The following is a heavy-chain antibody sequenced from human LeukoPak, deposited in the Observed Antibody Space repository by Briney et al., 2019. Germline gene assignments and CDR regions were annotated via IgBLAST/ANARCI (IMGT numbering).Heavy chain of an antibody. J-gene: IGHJ4*02. Sequence: GGSMRLSCAASGFTFNGYTMHWVRQAPGKGLEWVSLISWDGVSTYYADSVKGRFTISRDNSKKSLYLQMNGLRHEDSAFYYCAASDGEQQLALWGQGTLVTVSS. CDR1: GFTFNGYT. V-gene: IGHV3-43*01. CDR2: ISWDGVST. D-gene: IGHD6-13*01. CDR3: AASDGEQQLAL.